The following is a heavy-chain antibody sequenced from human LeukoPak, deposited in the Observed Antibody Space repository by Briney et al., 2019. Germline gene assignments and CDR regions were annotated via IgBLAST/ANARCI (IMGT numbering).Heavy chain of an antibody. CDR3: ARVRRGSSCWFFYYYYMDV. CDR1: GFTFSSYW. V-gene: IGHV3-7*01. Sequence: GGSLRLSCAASGFTFSSYWMSWVRQAPGKGLEWVANIKQDGSEKYYVDSVKGRFTISRDNAKNSLYLQMNSLRAEDTAVYYCARVRRGSSCWFFYYYYMDVWGKGTTVTVSS. D-gene: IGHD6-19*01. J-gene: IGHJ6*03. CDR2: IKQDGSEK.